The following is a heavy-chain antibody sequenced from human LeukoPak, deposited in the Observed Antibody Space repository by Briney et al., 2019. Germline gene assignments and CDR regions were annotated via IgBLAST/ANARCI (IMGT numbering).Heavy chain of an antibody. V-gene: IGHV3-9*01. J-gene: IGHJ3*02. CDR2: ISWNSGSI. Sequence: GGSLRLSCAASGFTFDDYAMHWVRQAPGKGLEWVSGISWNSGSIGYADSVKGRFTISRDNAKNPLYLQMNSLRAEDTALYYCAKSVAARYDAFDIWGQGTMVTVSS. CDR1: GFTFDDYA. CDR3: AKSVAARYDAFDI. D-gene: IGHD2-15*01.